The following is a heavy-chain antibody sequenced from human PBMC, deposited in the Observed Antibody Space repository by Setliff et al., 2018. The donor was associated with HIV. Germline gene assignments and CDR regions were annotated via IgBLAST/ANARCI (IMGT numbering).Heavy chain of an antibody. V-gene: IGHV4-59*08. CDR3: ARHAPYPPWGYYYYYMDV. CDR1: GGSISSYY. J-gene: IGHJ6*03. Sequence: SETLSLTCTVSGGSISSYYWSWTRQPPGKGLQWIGYIYTSGSTNYNPSLTSRVTIPVDTSKNQFSLKLSSVTAADTAVYYCARHAPYPPWGYYYYYMDVWGKGTTVTVSS. D-gene: IGHD3-16*01. CDR2: IYTSGST.